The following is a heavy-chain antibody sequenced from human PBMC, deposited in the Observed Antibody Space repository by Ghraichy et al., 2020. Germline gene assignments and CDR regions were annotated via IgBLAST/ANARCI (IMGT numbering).Heavy chain of an antibody. V-gene: IGHV3-9*01. CDR2: ISWNSGSI. J-gene: IGHJ6*02. Sequence: GGSLRLSCAASGFTFDDYAMHWVRQAPGKGLEWVSGISWNSGSIGYADSVKGRFTISRDNAKNSLYLQMNSLRAEDTALYYCAKDIGAGGGVVATIYYGMDVWGQGTTVTVSS. D-gene: IGHD5-12*01. CDR3: AKDIGAGGGVVATIYYGMDV. CDR1: GFTFDDYA.